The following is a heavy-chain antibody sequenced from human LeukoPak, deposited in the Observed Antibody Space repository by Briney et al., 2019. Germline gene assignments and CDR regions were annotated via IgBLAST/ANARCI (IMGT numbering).Heavy chain of an antibody. D-gene: IGHD5-18*01. CDR3: ARVDTAMVNFGGYYYYMDV. J-gene: IGHJ6*03. CDR1: GFTFSSYA. V-gene: IGHV3-30*01. Sequence: GRSLRLSCAASGFTFSSYAMHWVRQAPGKGLEWVAVISYDGSNKYYADSVKGRFTISRDNSKNTLYLQMNSLRAEDTAVYYCARVDTAMVNFGGYYYYMDVWGKGTTVTVSS. CDR2: ISYDGSNK.